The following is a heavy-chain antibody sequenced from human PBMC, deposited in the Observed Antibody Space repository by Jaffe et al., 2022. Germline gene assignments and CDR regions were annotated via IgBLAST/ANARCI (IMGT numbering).Heavy chain of an antibody. D-gene: IGHD2-15*01. CDR1: GGSISSSSYY. CDR2: IYYSGST. V-gene: IGHV4-39*01. CDR3: ARHGIVVVVAATRLFDP. Sequence: QLQLQESGPGLVKPSETLSLTCTVSGGSISSSSYYWGWIRQPPGKGLEWIGSIYYSGSTYYNPSLKSRVTISVDTSKNQFSLKLSSVTAADTAVYYCARHGIVVVVAATRLFDPWGQGTLVTVSS. J-gene: IGHJ5*02.